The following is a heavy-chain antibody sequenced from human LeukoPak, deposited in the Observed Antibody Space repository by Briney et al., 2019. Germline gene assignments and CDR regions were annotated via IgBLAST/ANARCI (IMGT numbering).Heavy chain of an antibody. CDR3: ASGVDCSSTSCYLNWFDP. CDR1: GGSISSSSSY. V-gene: IGHV4-39*01. Sequence: SETLSLTCTVSGGSISSSSSYWGWIRQPPGKGLEWIGSIYYSGSTYYNPSLKSRVTISVDTSKNQFSLKLSSVTAADTAVYYCASGVDCSSTSCYLNWFDPWGQGTLVTVSS. J-gene: IGHJ5*02. CDR2: IYYSGST. D-gene: IGHD2-2*01.